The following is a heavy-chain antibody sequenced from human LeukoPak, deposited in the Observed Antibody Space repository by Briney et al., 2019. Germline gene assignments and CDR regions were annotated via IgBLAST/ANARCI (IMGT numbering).Heavy chain of an antibody. CDR1: EFTFSSYG. CDR2: IRYDGSNK. J-gene: IGHJ4*02. V-gene: IGHV3-30*02. D-gene: IGHD5-18*01. Sequence: GSLRLSCVASEFTFSSYGMHWVRQAPGKGLQWVAFIRYDGSNKYYADSVKGRFTISRDNSKNTLYLQMNSLRAEDTAVYYCAKDSKGIQLWFLDYWGQGTLVTVSS. CDR3: AKDSKGIQLWFLDY.